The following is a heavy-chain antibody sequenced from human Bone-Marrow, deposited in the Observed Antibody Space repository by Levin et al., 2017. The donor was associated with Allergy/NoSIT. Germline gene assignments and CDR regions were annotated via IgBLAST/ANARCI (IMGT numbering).Heavy chain of an antibody. D-gene: IGHD3-10*01. V-gene: IGHV5-51*01. CDR2: IYLGDSDV. J-gene: IGHJ4*02. CDR1: GYRFATSW. Sequence: GESLKISCQGSGYRFATSWIGWVRQMPGKGLEWMAIIYLGDSDVRYSPSFQGHVTISADKSNSTAYLQWSTLKASDSAMYYCANSGGTMGYFDYWGQGTLVTVSS. CDR3: ANSGGTMGYFDY.